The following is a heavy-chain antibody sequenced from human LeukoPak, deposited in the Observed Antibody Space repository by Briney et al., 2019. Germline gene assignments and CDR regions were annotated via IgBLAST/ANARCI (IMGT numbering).Heavy chain of an antibody. CDR3: AKVHSECISPRAYFDI. J-gene: IGHJ3*02. Sequence: PGGSLRLSCAASGFTFSSYAMSWVRQAPGKGLEWVSAISGSGGSTYYADSVKGRFTISRDNSKYTLYLQMNSLRAEDTAVYYCAKVHSECISPRAYFDIWGQGTMVPVSS. D-gene: IGHD1-26*01. CDR1: GFTFSSYA. V-gene: IGHV3-23*01. CDR2: ISGSGGST.